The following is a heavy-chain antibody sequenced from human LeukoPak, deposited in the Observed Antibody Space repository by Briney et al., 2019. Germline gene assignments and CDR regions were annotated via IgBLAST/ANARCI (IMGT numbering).Heavy chain of an antibody. V-gene: IGHV1-8*01. CDR3: ARRGYYGSGSYYGY. CDR2: MNPNSGNT. CDR1: GYTFTSYD. Sequence: GASVKVSCKASGYTFTSYDINWVRQGTGQGLEWMGWMNPNSGNTGYAQKFQGRVTMTRNTSISTAYMELSSLRSEDTAVYYCARRGYYGSGSYYGYWGQGTLVTVSS. D-gene: IGHD3-10*01. J-gene: IGHJ4*02.